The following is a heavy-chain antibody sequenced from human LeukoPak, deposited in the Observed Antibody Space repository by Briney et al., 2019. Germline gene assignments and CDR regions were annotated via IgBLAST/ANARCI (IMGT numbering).Heavy chain of an antibody. CDR3: ARMLCGGDCYSGVY. CDR2: ISSSSSYM. CDR1: GFTFSSYS. D-gene: IGHD2-21*02. Sequence: KPGGSLILSCAASGFTFSSYSMNWVRQAPGKGLEWVSSISSSSSYMYYADSVKGRFTVSRDNAKNSLYLQMNSLRAEDTAVYYCARMLCGGDCYSGVYWGQGTLVTVSS. V-gene: IGHV3-21*01. J-gene: IGHJ4*02.